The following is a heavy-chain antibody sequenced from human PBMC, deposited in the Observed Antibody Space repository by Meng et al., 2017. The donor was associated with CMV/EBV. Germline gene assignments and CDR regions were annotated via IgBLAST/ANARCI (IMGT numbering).Heavy chain of an antibody. CDR2: ISGSAHRT. D-gene: IGHD5-24*01. CDR3: DGSDY. V-gene: IGHV3-23*01. CDR1: GFPFSTFA. J-gene: IGHJ4*02. Sequence: GESLKISCEASGFPFSTFAMSWARQAPGKGLEWVSTISGSAHRTHYADSVRGRFTISRDNSKNTLYLQMSNLRAEDTAIYYCDGSDYWGQGTMVTVSS.